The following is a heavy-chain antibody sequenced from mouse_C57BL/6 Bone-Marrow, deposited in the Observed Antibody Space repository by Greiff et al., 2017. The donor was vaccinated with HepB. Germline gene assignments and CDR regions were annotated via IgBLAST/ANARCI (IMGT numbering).Heavy chain of an antibody. V-gene: IGHV5-4*01. CDR3: ARDRIYYGNAMDY. CDR1: GFTFSSYA. J-gene: IGHJ4*01. D-gene: IGHD1-1*01. CDR2: ISDGGSYT. Sequence: DVMLVESGGGLVKPGGSLKLSCAASGFTFSSYAMSWVRQTPEKRLEWVATISDGGSYTYYPDNVKGRFTISRDNAKNNLYLQMSHLKSEDTAMYYCARDRIYYGNAMDYWGQGTSVTVSS.